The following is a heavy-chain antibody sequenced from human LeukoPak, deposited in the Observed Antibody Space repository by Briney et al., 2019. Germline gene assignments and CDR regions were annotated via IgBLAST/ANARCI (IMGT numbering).Heavy chain of an antibody. CDR1: GGSISSYY. CDR2: IYYSGST. J-gene: IGHJ3*02. Sequence: SETLSLTCTVSGGSISSYYWSWIRQPPGKGLEWIGYIYYSGSTNYNPSLKSRVTISVDTSKNQFSLKLSSVTAADTAVYYCARDGGTPYYDILTGYRRDAFEIWGQGPMVTVSS. CDR3: ARDGGTPYYDILTGYRRDAFEI. D-gene: IGHD3-9*01. V-gene: IGHV4-59*01.